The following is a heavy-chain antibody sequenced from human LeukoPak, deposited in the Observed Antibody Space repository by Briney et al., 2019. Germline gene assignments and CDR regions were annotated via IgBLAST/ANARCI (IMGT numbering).Heavy chain of an antibody. CDR1: GYTFTDLH. Sequence: ASVKVSCKASGYTFTDLHMHWVRQAPGQGLEWMGWISTYSGDIIYAQKIQGRVTMTADTSTNTVYMDLRSLRSDDTAVYYCARDLGHCRNVVCSSSAYWGRGTLVTVSS. V-gene: IGHV1-18*04. D-gene: IGHD1-14*01. J-gene: IGHJ4*02. CDR2: ISTYSGDI. CDR3: ARDLGHCRNVVCSSSAY.